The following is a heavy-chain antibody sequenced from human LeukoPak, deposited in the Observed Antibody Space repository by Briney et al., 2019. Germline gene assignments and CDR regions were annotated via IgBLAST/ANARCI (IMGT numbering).Heavy chain of an antibody. CDR1: GFSISSYT. J-gene: IGHJ4*02. CDR2: ISGNDGST. Sequence: GGSLRLSCAASGFSISSYTMNWVRQAPGKGLEWVSAISGNDGSTHYTDSVKGRFTISRDNSKNTLYLQMNSLRAEDTAVYYCARAPTVLVGYCSSSSCQADYWGQGTLVTVSS. D-gene: IGHD2-2*01. CDR3: ARAPTVLVGYCSSSSCQADY. V-gene: IGHV3-23*01.